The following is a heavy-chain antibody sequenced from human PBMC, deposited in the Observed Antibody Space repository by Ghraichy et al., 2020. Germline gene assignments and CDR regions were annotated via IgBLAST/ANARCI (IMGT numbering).Heavy chain of an antibody. Sequence: GGSLRLSCEASGFTFTTYWMHWVRQAPGEGLVWVSRINSDGSATIYADSVRDRFTISRDNAKSTLYLRMNSLRVEDTAVYYCAIFATGSSSPGSWGQGTLVTVSS. CDR1: GFTFTTYW. CDR2: INSDGSAT. D-gene: IGHD6-6*01. CDR3: AIFATGSSSPGS. V-gene: IGHV3-74*01. J-gene: IGHJ5*02.